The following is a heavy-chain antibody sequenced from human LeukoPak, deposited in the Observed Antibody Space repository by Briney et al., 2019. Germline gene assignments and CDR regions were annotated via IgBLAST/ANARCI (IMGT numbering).Heavy chain of an antibody. D-gene: IGHD5-12*01. CDR2: INPNSGGT. Sequence: ASVKVSCKASGYTFTSYYMHWVRQAPGQGLEWMGWINPNSGGTNYAQKFQGRVTMTRDTSISTAYMELSRLRSDDTAVYYCARVSDIRERTFDYWGQGTLVTVSS. V-gene: IGHV1-2*02. CDR1: GYTFTSYY. J-gene: IGHJ4*02. CDR3: ARVSDIRERTFDY.